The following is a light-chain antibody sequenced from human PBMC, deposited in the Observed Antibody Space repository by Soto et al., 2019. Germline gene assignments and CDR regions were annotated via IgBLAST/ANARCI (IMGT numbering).Light chain of an antibody. V-gene: IGLV2-14*03. CDR2: DVS. Sequence: QSVLTQPASVSGSPGQSITISCPGTSSYVGGYNYVSWYQHHPGKAPKLMIYDVSNRPSGVSNRFSGSKSGNTASLTISGLQPEDEADYYCSSYTTSNTRQIVLGTGTKVTV. CDR3: SSYTTSNTRQIV. CDR1: SSYVGGYNY. J-gene: IGLJ1*01.